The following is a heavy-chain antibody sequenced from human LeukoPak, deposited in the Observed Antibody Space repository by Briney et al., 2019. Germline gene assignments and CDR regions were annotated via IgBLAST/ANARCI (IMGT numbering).Heavy chain of an antibody. CDR2: IYYNGST. D-gene: IGHD2-21*02. Sequence: SETLSLTCIVSGGSISNYYWSWFRQPPGKRLEWIGYIYYNGSTNYNPSLKSRVTFSVDTSRSQFALRLSSVTAADTAVYYCVGTYCGGDCYAMYAFDFWGQGTVVSVSS. J-gene: IGHJ3*01. CDR1: GGSISNYY. CDR3: VGTYCGGDCYAMYAFDF. V-gene: IGHV4-59*08.